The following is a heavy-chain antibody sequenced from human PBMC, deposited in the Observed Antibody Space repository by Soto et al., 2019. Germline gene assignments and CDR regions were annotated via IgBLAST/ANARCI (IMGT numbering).Heavy chain of an antibody. CDR1: GFPFTNYW. Sequence: PGGSLRLSCAASGFPFTNYWMNWVRQTPGKGLMWVSLISPDGSDVGYADSVEGRFTVSRDNAKNTLYLQMHSLRAEDTAMYYCACWGQIVPVAPSDFERWAQGTMVTVAS. CDR3: ACWGQIVPVAPSDFER. V-gene: IGHV3-74*01. D-gene: IGHD2-21*01. CDR2: ISPDGSDV. J-gene: IGHJ4*02.